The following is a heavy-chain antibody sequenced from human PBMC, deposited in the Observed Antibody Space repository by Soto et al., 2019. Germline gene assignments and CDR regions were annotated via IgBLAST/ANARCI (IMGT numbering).Heavy chain of an antibody. V-gene: IGHV4-34*01. Sequence: LSLTCAVYGGSFSGYYWSWIRQPPGKGLEWIGEVNHSGSTNYNPSLKSRVTISLDTSKNQFSLKLSSVTAADTAVYYCARGSSYYYDSSGYYYGCAFDIWGQGT. CDR3: ARGSSYYYDSSGYYYGCAFDI. CDR1: GGSFSGYY. J-gene: IGHJ3*02. CDR2: VNHSGST. D-gene: IGHD3-22*01.